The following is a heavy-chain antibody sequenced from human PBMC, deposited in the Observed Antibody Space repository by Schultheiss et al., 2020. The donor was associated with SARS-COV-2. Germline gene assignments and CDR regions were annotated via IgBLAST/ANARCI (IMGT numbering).Heavy chain of an antibody. CDR2: IWYDGSNK. J-gene: IGHJ1*01. CDR1: GFTVSSNY. Sequence: GESLKISCAASGFTVSSNYMSWVRQAPGKGLEWVAVIWYDGSNKYYADSVKGRFTISRDNAKNSLYLQMNSLRAEDTAVYYCAKEPSQEYFQHWGQGTLVTVSS. D-gene: IGHD2-2*01. CDR3: AKEPSQEYFQH. V-gene: IGHV3-33*03.